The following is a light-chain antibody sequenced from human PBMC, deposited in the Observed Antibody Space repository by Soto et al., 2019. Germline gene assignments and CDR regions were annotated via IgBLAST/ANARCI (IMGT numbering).Light chain of an antibody. V-gene: IGLV2-14*01. CDR2: EVS. CDR3: TSYATYSTLV. Sequence: QSVLTQPASVSGSPGQSITIACTGTSNDVGDYNYVSWYQHHPGKAPKLLIFEVSNRPSGVSYRFSGSKFRNTASLTISGLQAEDEADYFCTSYATYSTLVVGGGTK. CDR1: SNDVGDYNY. J-gene: IGLJ2*01.